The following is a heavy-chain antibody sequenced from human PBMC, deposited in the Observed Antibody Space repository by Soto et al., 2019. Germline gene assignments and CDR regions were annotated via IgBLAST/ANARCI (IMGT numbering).Heavy chain of an antibody. CDR1: GYSFTSYW. Sequence: PGESLKISCKGSGYSFTSYWIGWVRQMPGKGLEWMGIIYPGDSDTRYSPSFQGQVTISADKSISTAYLQWSSLKASDTAMYYCARHPRPGPQQRHIVATIYFDYWGQGTLVTVSS. J-gene: IGHJ4*02. CDR2: IYPGDSDT. D-gene: IGHD5-12*01. V-gene: IGHV5-51*01. CDR3: ARHPRPGPQQRHIVATIYFDY.